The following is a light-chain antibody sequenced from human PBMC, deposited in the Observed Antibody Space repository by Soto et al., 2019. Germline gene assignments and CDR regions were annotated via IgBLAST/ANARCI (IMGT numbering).Light chain of an antibody. Sequence: EIVMTQSPATLSVSPGERATLSCRASQSVSSYLAWYQQKPGQAPRLLIYGASTRATGIPARFSGSGSGTEFTITIIDLQSEDFAFYYWQQYNNPPWTFGQGTKVEIK. CDR1: QSVSSY. J-gene: IGKJ1*01. CDR3: QQYNNPPWT. CDR2: GAS. V-gene: IGKV3-15*01.